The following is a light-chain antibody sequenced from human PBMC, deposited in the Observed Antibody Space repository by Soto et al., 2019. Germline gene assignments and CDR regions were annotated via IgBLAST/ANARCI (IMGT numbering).Light chain of an antibody. Sequence: SALTQPASVSGPPGQSITITCTGTTSDVGGDKFVSWYQHHPGKAPKLMIYEVTNRPSGVSDRFSGSKSGNTASLTISGLQAEDEADYYCSSYANNHNVFGTGTKLTVL. CDR3: SSYANNHNV. CDR1: TSDVGGDKF. V-gene: IGLV2-14*01. J-gene: IGLJ1*01. CDR2: EVT.